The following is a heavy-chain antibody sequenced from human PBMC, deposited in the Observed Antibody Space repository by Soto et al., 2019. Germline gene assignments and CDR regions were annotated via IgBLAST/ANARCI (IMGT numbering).Heavy chain of an antibody. Sequence: RRLSCAASGFTFSSYGMHWVRQAPGKGLEWVAVIWYDGSNKYYADSVKGRFTISRDNSKNTLYLQMNSLRAEDTAVYYCARAEPYYYDSSGYQPQYYYYGMDVWGQGTTVTVSS. D-gene: IGHD3-22*01. V-gene: IGHV3-33*01. CDR2: IWYDGSNK. J-gene: IGHJ6*02. CDR1: GFTFSSYG. CDR3: ARAEPYYYDSSGYQPQYYYYGMDV.